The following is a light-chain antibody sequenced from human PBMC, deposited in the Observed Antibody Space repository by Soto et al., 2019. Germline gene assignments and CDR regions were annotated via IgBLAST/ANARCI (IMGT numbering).Light chain of an antibody. CDR1: QSVSSY. Sequence: EIVLTQSPATLSLSPGERATLSCRASQSVSSYLAWYQQKPGQAPRLLIYDASNRATGIPARFSGSGSGTDFTLTISSLEPEDFAAYYCQQRGAFGGGTKVDIK. CDR2: DAS. V-gene: IGKV3-11*01. CDR3: QQRGA. J-gene: IGKJ4*01.